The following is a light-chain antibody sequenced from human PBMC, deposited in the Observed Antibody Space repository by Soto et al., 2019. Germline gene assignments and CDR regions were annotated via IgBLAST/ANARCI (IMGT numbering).Light chain of an antibody. CDR3: HHYGSGVPT. V-gene: IGKV3-20*01. CDR2: GSF. J-gene: IGKJ2*01. Sequence: EVVLTQSPDTLSLSPGERATLSCRPSRSIVSSSLHWYQQKFGQAPRLLISGSFTRAACIPDRFSGTASGTDFPLTISSLEPEDFAVYFCHHYGSGVPTFGQGTKLEIK. CDR1: RSIVSSS.